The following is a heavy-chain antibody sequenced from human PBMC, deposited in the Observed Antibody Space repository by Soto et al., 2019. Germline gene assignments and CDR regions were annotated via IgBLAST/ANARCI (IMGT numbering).Heavy chain of an antibody. CDR1: GFTFSSYA. Sequence: PGGSLRLSCAASGFTFSSYAMHWVRQAPGKGQEWVAVISDDGSSKYYADSMKGRFTISRDNSKNTLYLQMNSLRAEDTAVYYCARESRFLEWLSLNWFDPWGQGTLVTVSS. CDR2: ISDDGSSK. V-gene: IGHV3-30-3*01. J-gene: IGHJ5*02. D-gene: IGHD3-3*01. CDR3: ARESRFLEWLSLNWFDP.